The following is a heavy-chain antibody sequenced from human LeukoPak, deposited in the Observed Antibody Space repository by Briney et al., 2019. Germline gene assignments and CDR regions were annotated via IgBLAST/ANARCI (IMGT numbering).Heavy chain of an antibody. Sequence: SETLSLTCTVSGASISNRDYYWTWIRQPPGKGLEWIGSIYYSGSTYYNPSLKSRVTISVDTSKNQFSLKLSSVTAADTAVYYCARGQLKVLGGAAGNSVSDYWGQGTLVTVSS. CDR2: IYYSGST. J-gene: IGHJ4*02. CDR3: ARGQLKVLGGAAGNSVSDY. V-gene: IGHV4-39*07. CDR1: GASISNRDYY. D-gene: IGHD6-13*01.